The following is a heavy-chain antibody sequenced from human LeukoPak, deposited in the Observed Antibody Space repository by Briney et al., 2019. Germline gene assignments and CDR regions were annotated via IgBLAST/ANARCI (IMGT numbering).Heavy chain of an antibody. J-gene: IGHJ3*01. CDR2: IIPIFGTA. CDR1: GGTFSSYA. V-gene: IGHV1-69*05. Sequence: SVKVSCKASGGTFSSYAISWVRQAPGQGLEWMGGIIPIFGTANYAQKFQGRVTITTDESTSTAYMELSNLKSDDTAVYYCASAHCSGSSCFWGAFEFWGQGTLVTVSS. CDR3: ASAHCSGSSCFWGAFEF. D-gene: IGHD2-2*01.